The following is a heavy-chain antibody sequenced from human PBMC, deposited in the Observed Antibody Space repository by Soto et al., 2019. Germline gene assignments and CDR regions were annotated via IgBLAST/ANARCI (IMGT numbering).Heavy chain of an antibody. Sequence: QVQLVQSGAEVKKPRSSVRVSCKASGGTFSSYAISWVRQAPGQGLEGMGGIIPIFGTANYAQKFQGRVTTTADEPTSTADMERSSRRSEDAAGYDCARDAEHPTVGLDVWGQGTTGTVSS. V-gene: IGHV1-69*01. CDR2: IIPIFGTA. CDR1: GGTFSSYA. D-gene: IGHD4-17*01. CDR3: ARDAEHPTVGLDV. J-gene: IGHJ6*02.